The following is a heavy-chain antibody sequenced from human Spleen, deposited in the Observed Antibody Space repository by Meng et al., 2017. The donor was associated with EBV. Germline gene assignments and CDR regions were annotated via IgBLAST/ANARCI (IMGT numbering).Heavy chain of an antibody. CDR3: AREGPDRCLDY. CDR1: GYTSISYA. D-gene: IGHD2-8*01. Sequence: QGQLVASRAAVRKPGSQVGCSCKAPGYTSISYAVHWVRQAPGQGLEWMGGIIPILGTGNYAEKLKGRVTITADESTRTVYMDLSRLTSEDTAVYYCAREGPDRCLDYWGQGTLVTVSS. CDR2: IIPILGTG. J-gene: IGHJ4*02. V-gene: IGHV1-69*01.